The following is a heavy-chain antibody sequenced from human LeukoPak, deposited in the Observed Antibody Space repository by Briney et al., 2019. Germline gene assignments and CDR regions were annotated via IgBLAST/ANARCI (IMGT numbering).Heavy chain of an antibody. D-gene: IGHD1-26*01. CDR3: AKGGKWDVTPFDS. CDR2: ISGSGGST. J-gene: IGHJ4*02. Sequence: GGSLRLSCAASGFTFSSYAMSWVRQAPGKGLEWVSAISGSGGSTYYADSVKGRFTISRDNSKNTLYLQVNSLRAEDTAVYYCAKGGKWDVTPFDSWGQGTLVTVSS. V-gene: IGHV3-23*01. CDR1: GFTFSSYA.